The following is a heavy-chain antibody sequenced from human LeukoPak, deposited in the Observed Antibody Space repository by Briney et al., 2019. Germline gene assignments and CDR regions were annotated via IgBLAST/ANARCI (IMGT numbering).Heavy chain of an antibody. J-gene: IGHJ4*02. CDR2: INYSGST. Sequence: SETLSLTCAVYGGSFSGYYWSWIRQPPGKGLEWIGDINYSGSTNYNPSLKSRVTISVDTSKNQFSLKLSSVTAADTAVYYCARGLPPLYCSSTSCYDPFDYWGQGTLVTVSS. CDR1: GGSFSGYY. D-gene: IGHD2-2*01. V-gene: IGHV4-34*01. CDR3: ARGLPPLYCSSTSCYDPFDY.